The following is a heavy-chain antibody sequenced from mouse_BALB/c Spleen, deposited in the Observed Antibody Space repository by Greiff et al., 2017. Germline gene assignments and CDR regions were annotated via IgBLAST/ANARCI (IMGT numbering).Heavy chain of an antibody. V-gene: IGHV5-6-5*01. Sequence: DVQLVESGGGLVKPGGSLKLSCAASGFTFSSYAMSWVRQTPEKRLEWVASISSGGSTYYPDSVKGRFTISRDNTRNILYLQMSSLRSEDTAMYYCARGEAGTGYWGQGTTLTVSS. CDR2: ISSGGST. CDR3: ARGEAGTGY. D-gene: IGHD4-1*01. J-gene: IGHJ2*01. CDR1: GFTFSSYA.